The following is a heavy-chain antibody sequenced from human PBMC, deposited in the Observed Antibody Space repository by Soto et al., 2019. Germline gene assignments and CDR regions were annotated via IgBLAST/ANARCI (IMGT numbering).Heavy chain of an antibody. J-gene: IGHJ1*01. CDR1: GYTFSPSG. CDR3: ARDTESNRYND. CDR2: IGPDNGNR. Sequence: ASVKVSCKTSGYTFSPSGISWVRQAPGQGFEWVGWIGPDNGNRKSAQRLQGRVTLTTDTSASTDYMELRSLTSDDTAMYYCARDTESNRYNDWGQGTLVTVSS. V-gene: IGHV1-18*01. D-gene: IGHD1-20*01.